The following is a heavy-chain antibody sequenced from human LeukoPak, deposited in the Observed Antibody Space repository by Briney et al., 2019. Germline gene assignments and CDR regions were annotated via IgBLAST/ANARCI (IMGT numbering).Heavy chain of an antibody. V-gene: IGHV4-39*07. CDR3: ARARPYFYASGSYFLDY. CDR2: IYYSGGT. CDR1: GGSISSSSYY. J-gene: IGHJ4*02. D-gene: IGHD3-10*01. Sequence: SETLSLTCTVSGGSISSSSYYWGWIRQPPGKGLEWIGSIYYSGGTYYTPSLKSRVTISLDTSKNQLSLKLSSVTAADTAVYYCARARPYFYASGSYFLDYWGQGTLVTVSS.